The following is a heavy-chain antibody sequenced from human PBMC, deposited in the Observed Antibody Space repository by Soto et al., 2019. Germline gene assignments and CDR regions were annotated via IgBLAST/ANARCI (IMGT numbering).Heavy chain of an antibody. CDR1: GFTFSTYA. CDR3: AKELLRLGESLERYFDY. V-gene: IGHV3-23*01. CDR2: ISGSGSSR. J-gene: IGHJ4*02. D-gene: IGHD3-10*01. Sequence: GSLRLSCAASGFTFSTYAMSWVRQAPGKGLEWVSAISGSGSSRYYADSAKGRFTISRDNSKNTLFLQLNSLTAEDTAVYYCAKELLRLGESLERYFDYWGQGTLVTVSS.